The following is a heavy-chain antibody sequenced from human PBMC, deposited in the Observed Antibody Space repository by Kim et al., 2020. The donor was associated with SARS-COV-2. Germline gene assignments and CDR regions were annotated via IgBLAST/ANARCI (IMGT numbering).Heavy chain of an antibody. J-gene: IGHJ4*02. D-gene: IGHD4-17*01. V-gene: IGHV3-7*03. Sequence: YYVDSVKGRFTISRDTAKNSLYLQMNSLRAEDTAVYYCARDYGDYIGFDYWGQGTLVTVSS. CDR3: ARDYGDYIGFDY.